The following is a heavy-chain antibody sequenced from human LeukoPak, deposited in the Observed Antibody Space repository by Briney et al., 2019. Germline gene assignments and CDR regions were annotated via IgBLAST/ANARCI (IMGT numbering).Heavy chain of an antibody. CDR1: GFIFSSYN. J-gene: IGHJ4*02. CDR2: ITTTSSYI. D-gene: IGHD2-21*01. V-gene: IGHV3-21*01. CDR3: ARDTCGGDCYSGRGEFDY. Sequence: GGSLRLSCAASGFIFSSYNMNWVRQAPGKGLEWISSITTTSSYIYYADSVKGRFTISRDNAKNSLYLQMNSLRAEDTAVYYCARDTCGGDCYSGRGEFDYWGQGTLVTVSS.